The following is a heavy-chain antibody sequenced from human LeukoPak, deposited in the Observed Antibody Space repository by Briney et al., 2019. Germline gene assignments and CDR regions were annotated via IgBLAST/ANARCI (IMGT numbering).Heavy chain of an antibody. CDR3: ARGVGAAVAY. CDR2: INSGGTI. Sequence: GGSLRLSCAASGFTFSDYYMSWIRQAPGKGLEWVSYINSGGTIYYADSVKGRFTISRDNAKNSLYLQMNSLRAEDTAVYYCARGVGAAVAYWGQGTLVTVSS. CDR1: GFTFSDYY. V-gene: IGHV3-11*01. D-gene: IGHD6-19*01. J-gene: IGHJ4*02.